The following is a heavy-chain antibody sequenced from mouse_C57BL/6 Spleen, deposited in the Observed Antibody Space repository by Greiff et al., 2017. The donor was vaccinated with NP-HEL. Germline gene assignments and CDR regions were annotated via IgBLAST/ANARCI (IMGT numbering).Heavy chain of an antibody. CDR3: ARNHYGSRGYAMDY. CDR2: IHPNSGST. CDR1: GYTFTSYW. J-gene: IGHJ4*01. D-gene: IGHD1-1*01. V-gene: IGHV1-64*01. Sequence: QVQLQQPGAELVKPGASVKLSCKASGYTFTSYWMHWVKQRPGQGLEWIGMIHPNSGSTNYNEKFKSKATLTVEKSSSTAYMQLSSLTSEDSAVYYCARNHYGSRGYAMDYWGQGTSVTVSS.